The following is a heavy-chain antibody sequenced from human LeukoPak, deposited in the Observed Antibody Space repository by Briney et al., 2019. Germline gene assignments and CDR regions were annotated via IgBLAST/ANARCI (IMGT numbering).Heavy chain of an antibody. J-gene: IGHJ4*02. CDR1: GGSVSSDSHY. CDR3: ARVTESSGWYYFDY. D-gene: IGHD6-19*01. V-gene: IGHV4-61*01. CDR2: IYYIGST. Sequence: PSGTLSLTCTVSGGSVSSDSHYWSWIRQPPGKGLEWIGYIYYIGSTNYNPSLKSRVTISVDTSKNQFSLKLSSVTAADTAVYYCARVTESSGWYYFDYWGQGTLVTVSS.